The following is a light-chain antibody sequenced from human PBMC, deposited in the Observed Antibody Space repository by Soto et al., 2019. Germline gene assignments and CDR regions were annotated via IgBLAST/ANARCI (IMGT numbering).Light chain of an antibody. CDR3: QQEGSSPLCR. Sequence: SPGTLSLSTGERATLSCRASQLVSSTYLAWFQQTPGQAPRLLIYGASSRATGIPDRFSGSGSGTDFTLTISILDSEKFAVSYWQQEGSSPLCRFGHGSKV. J-gene: IGKJ1*01. V-gene: IGKV3-20*01. CDR2: GAS. CDR1: QLVSSTY.